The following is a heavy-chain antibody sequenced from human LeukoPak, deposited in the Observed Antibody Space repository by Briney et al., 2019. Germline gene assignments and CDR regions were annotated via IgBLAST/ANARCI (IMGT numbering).Heavy chain of an antibody. D-gene: IGHD3-10*01. CDR3: ASPRYGSGSPDYFDY. Sequence: GASVKVSGKASGGTFGSYASSWVRRAPGQGLGWRGGFIPIFGTANYAQKFQGRVTITTDESTSTAYMELSSLRPEDTAVYYCASPRYGSGSPDYFDYWGQGTLVTVSS. V-gene: IGHV1-69*05. CDR1: GGTFGSYA. J-gene: IGHJ4*02. CDR2: FIPIFGTA.